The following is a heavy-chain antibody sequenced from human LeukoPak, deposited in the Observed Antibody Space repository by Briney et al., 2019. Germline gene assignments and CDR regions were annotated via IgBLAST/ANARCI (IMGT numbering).Heavy chain of an antibody. CDR2: IRARAYGGAA. CDR1: GFTFGGYA. CDR3: TRIGTAIIGSDPVDY. Sequence: GGSLRLSCTTSGFTFGGYAMSWVRQAPGKGLEWVGFIRARAYGGAADYAASVKGRFTISREDSNSVAYLQMNSLKAEDTAMYYCTRIGTAIIGSDPVDYWGQGTLVTVSS. D-gene: IGHD2-21*02. V-gene: IGHV3-49*04. J-gene: IGHJ4*02.